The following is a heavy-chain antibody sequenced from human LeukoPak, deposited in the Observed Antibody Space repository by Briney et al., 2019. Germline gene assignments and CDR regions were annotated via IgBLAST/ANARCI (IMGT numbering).Heavy chain of an antibody. CDR2: INTNTGNP. V-gene: IGHV7-4-1*02. CDR3: TRDPSRFDP. Sequence: VASVKVSCKASGYTFTSYAMNWVRQAPGQGLEWMGWINTNTGNPTYAQGFTGRFVFSLDTSVSTAYLQISSLKVEDTAVYYCTRDPSRFDPWGQGTLVTVSS. J-gene: IGHJ5*02. CDR1: GYTFTSYA.